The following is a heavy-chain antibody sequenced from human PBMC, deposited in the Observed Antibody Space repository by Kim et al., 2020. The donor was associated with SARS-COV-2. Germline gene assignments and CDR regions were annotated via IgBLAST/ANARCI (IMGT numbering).Heavy chain of an antibody. CDR3: ARGSRYCSSTSCYSFDY. Sequence: KGRFHIARDNAKNSRYLQMTSLRAEDTAVYYCARGSRYCSSTSCYSFDYWGQGTLVTVSS. V-gene: IGHV3-21*03. D-gene: IGHD2-2*01. J-gene: IGHJ4*02.